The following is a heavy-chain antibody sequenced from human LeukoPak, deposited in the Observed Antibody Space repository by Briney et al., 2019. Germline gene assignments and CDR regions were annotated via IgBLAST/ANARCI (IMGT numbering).Heavy chain of an antibody. CDR3: ARDSAAVNYGMDV. V-gene: IGHV1-46*01. Sequence: ASVTVSCKASGYTFTNYYMHWVRQAPGQGLGGMGIINPGGGSTSYAQKFQGRVPMTRDTSTSTVYMELSSLRSEDTAVYYCARDSAAVNYGMDVWGQGTTVTVSS. J-gene: IGHJ6*02. CDR2: INPGGGST. CDR1: GYTFTNYY. D-gene: IGHD6-13*01.